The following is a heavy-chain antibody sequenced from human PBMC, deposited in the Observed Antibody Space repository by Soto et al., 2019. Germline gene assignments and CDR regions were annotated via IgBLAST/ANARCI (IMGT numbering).Heavy chain of an antibody. V-gene: IGHV4-59*08. Sequence: LSLTFTVSGGSISGYYWSWIRQPPGKGLEWIGYIYSSGSTNYNPSLQSRVTISVDTSKNQFSLKLSSVTAADTAVYYCARLACSSTRCFTYFDYWGQGALVTVSS. D-gene: IGHD2-2*02. CDR1: GGSISGYY. J-gene: IGHJ4*02. CDR3: ARLACSSTRCFTYFDY. CDR2: IYSSGST.